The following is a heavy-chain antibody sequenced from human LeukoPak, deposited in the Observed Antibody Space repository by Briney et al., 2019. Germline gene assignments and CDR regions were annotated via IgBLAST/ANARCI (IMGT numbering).Heavy chain of an antibody. J-gene: IGHJ4*02. CDR2: IYYSGST. Sequence: PSETLSLTCTVSGGSISSYYWSWIRQPPGKGLEWIGYIYYSGSTNYNPSLKSRVTISVDTYKNQFSLKLSPVTAADTAVYYCARHGPEYSSSSLSEWGQGTLVTVSS. CDR1: GGSISSYY. D-gene: IGHD6-6*01. V-gene: IGHV4-59*08. CDR3: ARHGPEYSSSSLSE.